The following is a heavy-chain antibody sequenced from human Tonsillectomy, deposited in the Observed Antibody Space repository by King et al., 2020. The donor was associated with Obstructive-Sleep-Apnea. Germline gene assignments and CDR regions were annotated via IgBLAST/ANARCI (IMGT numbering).Heavy chain of an antibody. CDR1: GFTFSSYA. J-gene: IGHJ4*02. V-gene: IGHV3-23*04. D-gene: IGHD6-19*01. CDR2: ISGSGGST. Sequence: VQLVESGGGLVQPGGSLRLSCAASGFTFSSYAMSWVRQAPGKGLEWVSGISGSGGSTYYADSVKGRCTISRDNSKTTRYLQMNSLRAEDTAVYDCAKDRKNIAVAGTDLWGQGTLVTVSS. CDR3: AKDRKNIAVAGTDL.